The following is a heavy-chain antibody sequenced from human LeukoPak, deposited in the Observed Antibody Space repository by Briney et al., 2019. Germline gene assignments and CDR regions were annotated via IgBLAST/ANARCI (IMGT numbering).Heavy chain of an antibody. CDR3: AGGRLGRRGYETYYYYFYMDV. Sequence: SETLSLTCAVYGGSFSGYYWSWIRQPPGKGLEWIGEINHSGSTHYNPSLKSRVTISVDTSKNQFSLKLSSVTAADTAVYYCAGGRLGRRGYETYYYYFYMDVWGKGTTVTVSS. V-gene: IGHV4-34*01. CDR2: INHSGST. D-gene: IGHD5-12*01. J-gene: IGHJ6*03. CDR1: GGSFSGYY.